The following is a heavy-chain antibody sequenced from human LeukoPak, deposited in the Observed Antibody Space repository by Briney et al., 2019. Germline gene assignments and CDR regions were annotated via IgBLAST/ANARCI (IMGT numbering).Heavy chain of an antibody. CDR2: IYYSGST. D-gene: IGHD6-19*01. J-gene: IGHJ4*02. Sequence: SETLSLTCTVSGGSISSGDYYWSWIRQPPGKGLEWIGYIYYSGSTYYNPSLKSRVTISVDTSKNQFSLKLSSVTAADTAVYYCARYSKGGRGSSGGFDYWGQGTLVTVSS. V-gene: IGHV4-30-4*08. CDR3: ARYSKGGRGSSGGFDY. CDR1: GGSISSGDYY.